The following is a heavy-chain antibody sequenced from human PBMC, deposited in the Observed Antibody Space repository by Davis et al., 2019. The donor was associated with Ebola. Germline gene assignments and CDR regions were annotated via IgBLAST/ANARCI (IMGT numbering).Heavy chain of an antibody. V-gene: IGHV3-30-3*01. CDR2: ISYDGNNK. Sequence: GESLKISCAASGFTFSSYAMHWVRQAPGKGLEWVAVISYDGNNKYYADSVKGRFTISRDNSKNTLYLQMNSLRAEDTAVYYCARGNSVLGYCSSTSCYDGGFDYWGQGTLVTVSS. CDR1: GFTFSSYA. CDR3: ARGNSVLGYCSSTSCYDGGFDY. D-gene: IGHD2-2*01. J-gene: IGHJ4*02.